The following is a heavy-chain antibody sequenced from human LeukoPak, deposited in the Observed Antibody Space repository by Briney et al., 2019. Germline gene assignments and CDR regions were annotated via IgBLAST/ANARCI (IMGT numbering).Heavy chain of an antibody. CDR1: GFTFSNYY. Sequence: GGSLRLSCAASGFTFSNYYMGWIRQAPGKGLEWVSYISRSGDSIHYADSVKGRFTISRDNAKNFLFLEMNSLRAEDTAVYYCAGGASEYSSSGDFACWGQGTLVTVSS. CDR2: ISRSGDSI. D-gene: IGHD6-6*01. J-gene: IGHJ4*02. CDR3: AGGASEYSSSGDFAC. V-gene: IGHV3-11*04.